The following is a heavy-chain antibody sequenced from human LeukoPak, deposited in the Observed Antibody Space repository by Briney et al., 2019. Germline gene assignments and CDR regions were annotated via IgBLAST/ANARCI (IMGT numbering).Heavy chain of an antibody. J-gene: IGHJ6*02. Sequence: SQTLSLTCAISVDSVSSNSAASNWIRQSPSRGLEWLGRKYYRSKWYNDYAVSVKSRITINPDTSKNQFSLQLNSVTPEETAVYYCARLWFGELSDYYYYGMDVWGQGTTVTVSS. CDR1: VDSVSSNSAA. CDR2: KYYRSKWYN. D-gene: IGHD3-10*01. V-gene: IGHV6-1*01. CDR3: ARLWFGELSDYYYYGMDV.